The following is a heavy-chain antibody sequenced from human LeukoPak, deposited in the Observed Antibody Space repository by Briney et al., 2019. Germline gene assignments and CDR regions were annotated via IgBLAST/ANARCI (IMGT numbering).Heavy chain of an antibody. CDR2: INPSGGST. CDR1: GYTLTSYY. CDR3: ARAAESNAFDI. V-gene: IGHV1-46*01. J-gene: IGHJ3*02. Sequence: ASVKVSCKASGYTLTSYYMHWVRQAPGQGLEWMGIINPSGGSTSYARKFQGRVTMTRDTSTSTVHMELSSLRSEDTAVYYCARAAESNAFDIWGQGTMVTVSS.